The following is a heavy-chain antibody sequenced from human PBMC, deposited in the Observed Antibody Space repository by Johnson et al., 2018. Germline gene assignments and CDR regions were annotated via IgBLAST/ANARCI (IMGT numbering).Heavy chain of an antibody. CDR3: ARAEYWFLEWLSYMDV. D-gene: IGHD3-3*01. V-gene: IGHV1-8*01. Sequence: QVQLVESGAEVKKPGASVKVSCKASGYTFTSYDINWVRQATGQGLEWMGWMNPNSGTTGYAQKFPGRVTMTRNTPISTAYMELSSLRSEDTAVYYCARAEYWFLEWLSYMDVWGKGTTVTVSS. J-gene: IGHJ6*03. CDR1: GYTFTSYD. CDR2: MNPNSGTT.